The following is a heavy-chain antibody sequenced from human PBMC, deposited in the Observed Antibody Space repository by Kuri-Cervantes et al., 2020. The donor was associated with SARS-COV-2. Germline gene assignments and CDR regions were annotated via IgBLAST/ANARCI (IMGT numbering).Heavy chain of an antibody. Sequence: ASVKVSCKASGYTFTSYGISWVRQAPGQGLEWMGWISAYNGNTNYAQKLQGRVTMTTDTSTSTAYMELSSLRSEDTAVYYCARYPDHKQANWGSEADWYFDLWGRGTLVTVSS. CDR2: ISAYNGNT. D-gene: IGHD7-27*01. CDR3: ARYPDHKQANWGSEADWYFDL. CDR1: GYTFTSYG. J-gene: IGHJ2*01. V-gene: IGHV1-18*01.